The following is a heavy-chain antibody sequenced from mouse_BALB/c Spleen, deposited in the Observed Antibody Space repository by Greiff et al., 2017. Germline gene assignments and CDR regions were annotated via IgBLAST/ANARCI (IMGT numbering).Heavy chain of an antibody. D-gene: IGHD1-1*01. CDR3: ARRVYYGSSYVDY. CDR1: GYTFTSYW. Sequence: QVQLQQSGAELAKPGASVKMSCKASGYTFTSYWMHWVKQRPGQGLEWIGYINPSTGYTEYNQKFKDKATLTADKSSSTAYMQLSSLTSEDSAVYYCARRVYYGSSYVDYWGQGTTLTVSS. J-gene: IGHJ2*01. V-gene: IGHV1-7*01. CDR2: INPSTGYT.